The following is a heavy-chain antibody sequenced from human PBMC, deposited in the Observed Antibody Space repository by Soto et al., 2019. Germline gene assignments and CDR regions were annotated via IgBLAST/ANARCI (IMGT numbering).Heavy chain of an antibody. Sequence: SETLSLTCAVSGYSISSGYYWGWLRQPPGKGLEWIGKIYRGGSTYYNPPLNSRVTLSIDMTNNHVSLILNSVTAADTAVYYCARVGPWVPYYYDSSPYTFENWFDPWGQGTLVTVSS. CDR1: GYSISSGYY. J-gene: IGHJ5*02. V-gene: IGHV4-38-2*01. CDR2: IYRGGST. CDR3: ARVGPWVPYYYDSSPYTFENWFDP. D-gene: IGHD3-22*01.